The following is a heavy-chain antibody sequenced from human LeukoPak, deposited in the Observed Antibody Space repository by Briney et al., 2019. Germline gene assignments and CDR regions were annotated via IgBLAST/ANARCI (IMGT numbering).Heavy chain of an antibody. CDR2: INHSGST. CDR1: GGSFSGYY. V-gene: IGHV4-34*01. CDR3: ARGPRGYSRY. J-gene: IGHJ4*02. D-gene: IGHD6-13*01. Sequence: SETLSLTCAVYGGSFSGYYWSWIRQPPGKGLEWIGEINHSGSTNYNPSLKSRVTISVDTSKNQFSLKLSSVTAADTAVYYCARGPRGYSRYWGQGTLVTVSS.